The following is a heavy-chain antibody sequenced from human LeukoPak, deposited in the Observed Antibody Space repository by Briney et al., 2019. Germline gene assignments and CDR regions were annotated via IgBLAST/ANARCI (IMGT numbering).Heavy chain of an antibody. V-gene: IGHV3-48*02. J-gene: IGHJ4*02. CDR3: ARDQYDILTGYYVDY. Sequence: PGGSLRLSCAASGFTFSIYSMNWVRQAPGKGLEWVSYISSSSSTIYYADSVKGRFTISRDNAKNSLYLQMNSLRDEDTAVYYCARDQYDILTGYYVDYWGQGTLVTVSS. CDR2: ISSSSSTI. D-gene: IGHD3-9*01. CDR1: GFTFSIYS.